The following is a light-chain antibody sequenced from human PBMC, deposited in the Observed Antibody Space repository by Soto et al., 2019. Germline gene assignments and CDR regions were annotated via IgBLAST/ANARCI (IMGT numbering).Light chain of an antibody. Sequence: QSVLTQPASVSGSPGQSITISCIGTSSDVGGYNYVSWYQQHPGKAPKLMIYEVSNRPSGVSNRFSGSKSGNTASLTISGLQAEDEADYYCSSYTSTRTRMFGGGTKLTVL. CDR1: SSDVGGYNY. V-gene: IGLV2-14*01. J-gene: IGLJ3*02. CDR3: SSYTSTRTRM. CDR2: EVS.